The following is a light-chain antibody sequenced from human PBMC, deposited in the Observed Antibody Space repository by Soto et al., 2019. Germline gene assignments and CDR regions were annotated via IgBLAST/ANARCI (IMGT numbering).Light chain of an antibody. V-gene: IGLV2-23*01. J-gene: IGLJ1*01. CDR2: EAS. Sequence: QSALTQPASVSGSPGQSITISCTGTRSDVGSYNLVSWYQQHPGKAPKLMIFEASERPSGVSNRFSGSKSGNTASLTISGLQAEDEADYYCCSYAGSSTYVFGTGTKLTVL. CDR3: CSYAGSSTYV. CDR1: RSDVGSYNL.